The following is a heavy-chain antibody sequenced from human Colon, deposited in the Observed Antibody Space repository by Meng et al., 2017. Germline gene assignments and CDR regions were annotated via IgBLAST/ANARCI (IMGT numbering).Heavy chain of an antibody. Sequence: GESLKISCEASGYIFKNYAMTWVRQAPGKGLEWVSYVSANGLSTYYADSVKGRFTISKDNSNNTVYLQMNSLRAEDTAVYFCAKDLYSSKYPKFDHWGQGTLVTVSS. CDR2: VSANGLST. CDR3: AKDLYSSKYPKFDH. V-gene: IGHV3-23*01. J-gene: IGHJ4*02. CDR1: GYIFKNYA. D-gene: IGHD6-13*01.